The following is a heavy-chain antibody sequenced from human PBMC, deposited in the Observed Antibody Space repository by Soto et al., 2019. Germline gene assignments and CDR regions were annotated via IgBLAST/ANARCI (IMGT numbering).Heavy chain of an antibody. CDR2: IKSRALGGTT. J-gene: IGHJ6*02. Sequence: GGSLRLSCAGSGFPFSNAWINWVRHVPGEGLEWVGRIKSRALGGTTDFAAPVRGRFAITRDDSRNVAYMQMNSLHTDDTGVYYCATGAWSHEYYHAMDVWGQGTKVTVSS. CDR3: ATGAWSHEYYHAMDV. V-gene: IGHV3-15*07. CDR1: GFPFSNAW. D-gene: IGHD3-3*01.